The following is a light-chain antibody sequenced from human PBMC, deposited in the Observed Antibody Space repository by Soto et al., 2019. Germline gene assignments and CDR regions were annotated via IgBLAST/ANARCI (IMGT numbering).Light chain of an antibody. CDR2: GNS. J-gene: IGLJ3*02. V-gene: IGLV1-40*01. CDR3: QSDDSTLRGVV. Sequence: QSVLTQPPSVSGAPGQRVTISCTGSSSNIGAGYDVHWYQQLPGTAPKLLIYGNSNRPSGVPDRFSGSKSGTSASLAITGLQAEDEADYYCQSDDSTLRGVVFCGGTKLTVL. CDR1: SSNIGAGYD.